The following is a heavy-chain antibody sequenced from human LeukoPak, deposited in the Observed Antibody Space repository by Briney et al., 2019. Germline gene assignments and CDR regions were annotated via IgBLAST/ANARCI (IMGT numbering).Heavy chain of an antibody. V-gene: IGHV1-2*02. Sequence: ASVKVSCKASGYTFTDYYMHWVRQAPGQGLEGMGWINPNRGGTNYAQKFQGRVTMTRDTSISTAYMELSRLRSDDTAVYYCARLEDPIQANFDYWGQGTLVTVSS. CDR3: ARLEDPIQANFDY. CDR1: GYTFTDYY. CDR2: INPNRGGT. D-gene: IGHD5-18*01. J-gene: IGHJ4*02.